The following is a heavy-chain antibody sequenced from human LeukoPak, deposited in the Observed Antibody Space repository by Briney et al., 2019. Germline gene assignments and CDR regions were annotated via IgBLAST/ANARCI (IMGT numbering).Heavy chain of an antibody. J-gene: IGHJ4*02. Sequence: GGSLRLSCAASGFTFSTYGMHWVRQAPGKGLEWVAVVRYDGSNKYYADFVKGRFTISRDNSKNTLYLQMNSLKAEDTAVYYCAREPTYSSSWYTTCDYWGQGTLVTVSS. CDR2: VRYDGSNK. CDR1: GFTFSTYG. V-gene: IGHV3-33*01. D-gene: IGHD6-13*01. CDR3: AREPTYSSSWYTTCDY.